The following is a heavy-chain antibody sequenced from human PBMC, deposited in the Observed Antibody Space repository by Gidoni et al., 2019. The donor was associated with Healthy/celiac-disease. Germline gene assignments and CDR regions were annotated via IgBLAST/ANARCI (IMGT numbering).Heavy chain of an antibody. Sequence: QVQLQQWGAGLLKPSETLSLTCAVYGGSFSGYYWSWIRQPPGKGLEWIGEINHSGSTNYNPSLKSRVTISVDTSKNQFSLKLSSVTAADTAVYYCASIKRNSGSYWRRKTIFDYWGRGTLVTVSS. CDR3: ASIKRNSGSYWRRKTIFDY. J-gene: IGHJ4*02. V-gene: IGHV4-34*01. D-gene: IGHD1-26*01. CDR1: GGSFSGYY. CDR2: INHSGST.